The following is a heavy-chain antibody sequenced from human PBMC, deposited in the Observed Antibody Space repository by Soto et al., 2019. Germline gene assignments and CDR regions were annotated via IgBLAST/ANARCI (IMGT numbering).Heavy chain of an antibody. V-gene: IGHV4-30-4*01. J-gene: IGHJ4*02. CDR2: IYHTGRT. CDR1: GDSISSEDYY. Sequence: QVQLQESGPGLVKPSQTLSLTCNVSGDSISSEDYYWTWIRQPTGKGLEWIGYIYHTGRTSYNPALRSRLTISTDRYKTQFSLTLSSVSAADTALYYCARDQSISPDFFDYWGQGTLVTVSS. CDR3: ARDQSISPDFFDY. D-gene: IGHD2-21*01.